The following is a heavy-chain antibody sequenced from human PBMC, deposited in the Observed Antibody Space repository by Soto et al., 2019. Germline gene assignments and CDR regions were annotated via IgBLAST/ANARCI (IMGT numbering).Heavy chain of an antibody. J-gene: IGHJ6*02. CDR2: IYYRGST. V-gene: IGHV4-59*01. Sequence: TLSLTCNVSGGSISGYYWSWIRQPPGKGLEYIGYIYYRGSTNYNPSLESRVTMSVDTSRNQFSLKVNSVTAADTAVYYCARQQLLPFYYALDVWGQGTTVTVS. CDR1: GGSISGYY. D-gene: IGHD6-13*01. CDR3: ARQQLLPFYYALDV.